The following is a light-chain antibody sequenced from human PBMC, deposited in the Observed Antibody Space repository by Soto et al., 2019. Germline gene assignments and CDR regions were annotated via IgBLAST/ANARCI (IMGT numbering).Light chain of an antibody. CDR3: SSYAGSSTHV. CDR1: SSDVGAYNY. V-gene: IGLV2-8*01. Sequence: QSALTQPPSASGSPGQSVSISCTGTSSDVGAYNYVSWYQQHPGKAPKLMIYEVTKRPSGVPARFSGSKSGNTASLTVSGLQAEDEADYYCSSYAGSSTHVFGTGTKLTVL. J-gene: IGLJ1*01. CDR2: EVT.